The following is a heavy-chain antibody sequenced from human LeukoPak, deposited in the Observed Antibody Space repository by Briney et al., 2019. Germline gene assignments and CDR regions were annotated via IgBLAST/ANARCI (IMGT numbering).Heavy chain of an antibody. D-gene: IGHD3-3*01. V-gene: IGHV4-38-2*02. Sequence: SETLSLTCSVSGDSITTSHYWAWIRQTPGKGLEWIGSVYYSGNTYYSAPLKSRVTISVDTSKNQFSLKLSPVTAAGTAVYYCARVGLRSRDAFDIWGQGTMVTVSS. CDR1: GDSITTSHY. CDR3: ARVGLRSRDAFDI. CDR2: VYYSGNT. J-gene: IGHJ3*02.